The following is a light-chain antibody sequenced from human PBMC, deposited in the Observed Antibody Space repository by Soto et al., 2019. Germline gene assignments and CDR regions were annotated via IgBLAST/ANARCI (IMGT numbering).Light chain of an antibody. CDR1: QSVSSSF. CDR3: QQYNNWPPLT. CDR2: GAS. J-gene: IGKJ4*01. Sequence: EIVLTQSPGTLSLSPGERATLSCRASQSVSSSFLAWYRQKPGQAPRLLIYGASTRAPGIPDRFSGSGSGTDFTLTISRLEREDFAVYYCQQYNNWPPLTFGGGTKVEIK. V-gene: IGKV3-20*01.